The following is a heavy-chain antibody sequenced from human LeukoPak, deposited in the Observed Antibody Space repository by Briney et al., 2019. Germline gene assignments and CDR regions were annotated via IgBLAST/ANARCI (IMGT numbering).Heavy chain of an antibody. CDR1: GFTFSSYA. D-gene: IGHD2-15*01. CDR2: IKQDGSEK. CDR3: SRPGYCSGDTCYVAFDI. Sequence: GGSLRLSCAASGFTFSSYAMSWVRQAPGKGLEWVANIKQDGSEKYYVDSVKGRFTISRDNAKNSLYLQMNSLRAEDTAVYYCSRPGYCSGDTCYVAFDIWGQGIVVTVSS. V-gene: IGHV3-7*01. J-gene: IGHJ3*02.